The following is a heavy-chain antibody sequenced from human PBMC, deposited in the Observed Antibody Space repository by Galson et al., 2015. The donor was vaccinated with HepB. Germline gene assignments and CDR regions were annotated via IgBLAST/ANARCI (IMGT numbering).Heavy chain of an antibody. CDR2: INAGNGNT. Sequence: QSGAEVKKPGESLRISCKASGYAFTSYAMHWVRQAPGQRLEWMGWINAGNGNTKYSQKFQGRVTMTRDTSINTAYMELSRLTSDDTAVYYCARDSRDTPILEFDHWGQGTLVTVSS. D-gene: IGHD3-3*01. CDR1: GYAFTSYA. CDR3: ARDSRDTPILEFDH. V-gene: IGHV1-3*01. J-gene: IGHJ4*02.